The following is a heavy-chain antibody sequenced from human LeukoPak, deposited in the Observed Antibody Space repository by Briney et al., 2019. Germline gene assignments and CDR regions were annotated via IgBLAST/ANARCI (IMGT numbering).Heavy chain of an antibody. J-gene: IGHJ4*02. V-gene: IGHV3-7*01. CDR1: GFTLSSYW. D-gene: IGHD3-3*01. CDR3: ARGGYYDFWSGYRGTVSADY. CDR2: IKQDGSEK. Sequence: GGSLRLSCAASGFTLSSYWMSWVRQAPGKGLEWVANIKQDGSEKYYVDSVKGRFTISRDNAKNSLYLQMNSLRAGDAAVYYCARGGYYDFWSGYRGTVSADYWGQGTLVTVSS.